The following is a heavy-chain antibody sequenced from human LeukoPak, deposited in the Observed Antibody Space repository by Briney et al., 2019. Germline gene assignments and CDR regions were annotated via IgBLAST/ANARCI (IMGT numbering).Heavy chain of an antibody. D-gene: IGHD5-18*01. J-gene: IGHJ5*02. CDR1: GGSISSSSYY. Sequence: SSETLSLTCTVSGGSISSSSYYWGWIRQPPGKGLEWIGSIYYSGSTYYNPSLKSRVTISVDTSKNQFSLKLSSVTAADTAVYYCARAGIQLWLRKNTGWFDPWGQGTLVTVSS. CDR3: ARAGIQLWLRKNTGWFDP. CDR2: IYYSGST. V-gene: IGHV4-39*01.